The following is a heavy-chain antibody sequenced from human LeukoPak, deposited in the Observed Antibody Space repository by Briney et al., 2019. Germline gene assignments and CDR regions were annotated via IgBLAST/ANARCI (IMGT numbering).Heavy chain of an antibody. CDR2: IIPIFGTA. D-gene: IGHD4-11*01. J-gene: IGHJ4*02. CDR1: GGIFSSYA. Sequence: SVKVSCKASGGIFSSYAISWVRQAPGQGLEWMGGIIPIFGTANYAQKSQGRVTITTDESTSTAYMELSSLRSEDTAVYYCARAATVTTTPPWFDYWGQGTLVTVSS. V-gene: IGHV1-69*05. CDR3: ARAATVTTTPPWFDY.